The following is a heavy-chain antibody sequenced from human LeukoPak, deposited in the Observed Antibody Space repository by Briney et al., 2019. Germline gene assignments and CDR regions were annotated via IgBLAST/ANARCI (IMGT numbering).Heavy chain of an antibody. Sequence: PGGSLRLSCAASGFSFSSHWMGWVRQAPETGLEWVAIVKTDGSEKYYMDSVKGRFTISRDNAKNSLYLEMNSLRAEDTAVYYCVRGDGRGHSDGAAWGPGTLVTVSS. CDR2: VKTDGSEK. CDR1: GFSFSSHW. J-gene: IGHJ4*02. CDR3: VRGDGRGHSDGAA. V-gene: IGHV3-7*01. D-gene: IGHD5-18*01.